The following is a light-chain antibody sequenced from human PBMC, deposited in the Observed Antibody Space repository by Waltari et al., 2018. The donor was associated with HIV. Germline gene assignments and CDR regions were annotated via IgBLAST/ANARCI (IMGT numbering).Light chain of an antibody. Sequence: QSALTQPASVSGSPGQSITISCTGSSSDVGNYNLVSWYQQHPGKAPKLMIYEGINRPSGVSNRFSCSKSGNTASLTISGLQAEDEADYYCCSYAGSSNWVFGGGTKLTVL. CDR3: CSYAGSSNWV. J-gene: IGLJ3*02. CDR1: SSDVGNYNL. V-gene: IGLV2-23*01. CDR2: EGI.